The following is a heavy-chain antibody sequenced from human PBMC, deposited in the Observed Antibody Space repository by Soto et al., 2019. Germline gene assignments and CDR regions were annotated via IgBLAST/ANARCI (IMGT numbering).Heavy chain of an antibody. CDR1: GFTFSSYA. CDR3: AKDQEDGEATVTFAFDI. CDR2: ISGSGGST. J-gene: IGHJ3*02. D-gene: IGHD4-17*01. Sequence: GGSLRLSCAASGFTFSSYAMSWVRQAPGKGLEWVSAISGSGGSTYYADSVKGWFTISRDNSKNTLYLQMNSLRAEDTAVYYCAKDQEDGEATVTFAFDIWGQGTMVTVSS. V-gene: IGHV3-23*01.